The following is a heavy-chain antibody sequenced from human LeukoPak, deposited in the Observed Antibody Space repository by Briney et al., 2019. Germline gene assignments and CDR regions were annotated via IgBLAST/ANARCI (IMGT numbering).Heavy chain of an antibody. V-gene: IGHV3-7*03. CDR3: AKDPTDFDSSGQTYFDY. J-gene: IGHJ4*02. D-gene: IGHD3-22*01. Sequence: PGGSLRLSCGVSGFSVSSYWMSWVRQAPGKGLEWVATLKQDGSDRYYVDSVKGRFTIARDDAKNSLYLQMNSLRAEDTAIYYCAKDPTDFDSSGQTYFDYWGQGTLVTVSS. CDR1: GFSVSSYW. CDR2: LKQDGSDR.